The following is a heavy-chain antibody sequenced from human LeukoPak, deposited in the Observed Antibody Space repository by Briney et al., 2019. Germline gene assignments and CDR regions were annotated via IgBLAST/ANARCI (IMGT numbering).Heavy chain of an antibody. J-gene: IGHJ4*02. CDR3: ASGSEYTSSWWYYFDY. CDR2: ISGSGGST. CDR1: GFTFSSYV. D-gene: IGHD6-13*01. Sequence: GGSLRLSCVASGFTFSSYVMSWVRQAPGKGLEWVSGISGSGGSTYYADSVKGRFTISRDNAKSSLYLQMNSLRAEDTAVYYCASGSEYTSSWWYYFDYWGQGTLVTVSS. V-gene: IGHV3-23*01.